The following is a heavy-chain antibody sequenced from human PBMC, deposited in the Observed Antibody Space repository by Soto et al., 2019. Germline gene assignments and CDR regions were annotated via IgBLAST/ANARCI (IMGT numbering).Heavy chain of an antibody. J-gene: IGHJ6*02. CDR3: ARGQKITIFGVVIIPVYYYYYGMDV. CDR1: GYTFTSYD. CDR2: MNPNSGNT. Sequence: ASVKVSCKASGYTFTSYDINWVRQATGQGLEWMGWMNPNSGNTGYAQRFQGRVTMTRNTSISTAYMELSSLRSEDTAVYYCARGQKITIFGVVIIPVYYYYYGMDVWGQGTTVTVSS. D-gene: IGHD3-3*01. V-gene: IGHV1-8*01.